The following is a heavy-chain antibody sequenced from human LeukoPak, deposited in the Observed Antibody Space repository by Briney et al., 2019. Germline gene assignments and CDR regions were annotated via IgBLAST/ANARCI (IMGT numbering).Heavy chain of an antibody. J-gene: IGHJ4*02. Sequence: SETLSLTCAVYGGSSSGYYWSWNRQPPGKGLEWIGEINHSGSTNYNPSLKSRVTISVDTSKNQFSLKLSSVIAADTAVYYCASSPGSGSYSDNHSYYFDYWGQGTLVTVSS. V-gene: IGHV4-34*01. CDR3: ASSPGSGSYSDNHSYYFDY. D-gene: IGHD3-10*01. CDR1: GGSSSGYY. CDR2: INHSGST.